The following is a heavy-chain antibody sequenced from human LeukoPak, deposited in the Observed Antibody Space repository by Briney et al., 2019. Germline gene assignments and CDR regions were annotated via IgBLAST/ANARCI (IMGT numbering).Heavy chain of an antibody. CDR2: ISYDGSNK. D-gene: IGHD3-10*01. CDR1: GFTFSSYG. V-gene: IGHV3-30*18. Sequence: PGRSLRLSCAASGFTFSSYGMHWVRQAPGKGLEWVAVISYDGSNKYYADSVKGRFTISRDNSKNTLYLQMNSLRAEDTAVYYCAKGIVRGVIGLFDYWGQGTLVTVSS. CDR3: AKGIVRGVIGLFDY. J-gene: IGHJ4*02.